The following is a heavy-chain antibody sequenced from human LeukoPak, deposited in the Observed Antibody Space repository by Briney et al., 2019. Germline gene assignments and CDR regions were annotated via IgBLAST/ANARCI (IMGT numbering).Heavy chain of an antibody. J-gene: IGHJ5*02. D-gene: IGHD6-13*01. V-gene: IGHV4-39*01. Sequence: PSETLSLTCTVSGGSISSSSYYWGWIRQPPGKGLEWIGSIYYSGNTYYNPSLKSRVTISVDTSKNQFSLKLSSVTAADTAVYYCARHLSSWDPEWFDPWGQGTLVTVSS. CDR2: IYYSGNT. CDR1: GGSISSSSYY. CDR3: ARHLSSWDPEWFDP.